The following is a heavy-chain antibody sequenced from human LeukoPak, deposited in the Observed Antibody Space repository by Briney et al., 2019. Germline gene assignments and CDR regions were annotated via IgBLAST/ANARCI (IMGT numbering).Heavy chain of an antibody. D-gene: IGHD6-13*01. V-gene: IGHV3-23*01. CDR2: ISGSGGST. J-gene: IGHJ4*02. CDR1: GFIFSSYR. Sequence: GGSLRLSCAASGFIFSSYRMSWVRQAPGKGLEWVSAISGSGGSTYYADSVKGRFTISRDNSKNTLYLQMNSLRAEDTAVYYCTKDPGYSSSEARYYFDYWGQGTLVTVFS. CDR3: TKDPGYSSSEARYYFDY.